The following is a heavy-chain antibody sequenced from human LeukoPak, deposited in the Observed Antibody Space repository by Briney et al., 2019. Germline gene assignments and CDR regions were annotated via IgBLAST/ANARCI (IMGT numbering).Heavy chain of an antibody. CDR2: ISGNGIDT. CDR1: EFTFSNYA. Sequence: PGGSLRLSCAASEFTFSNYAMSWIRRAPGKGLEWVSAISGNGIDTYYADSVKGRLTISRDNSKNTLYLQMSSLRAEDTAVYYCAREGGDAFDIWGQGTMVTVSS. CDR3: AREGGDAFDI. D-gene: IGHD3-16*01. V-gene: IGHV3-23*01. J-gene: IGHJ3*02.